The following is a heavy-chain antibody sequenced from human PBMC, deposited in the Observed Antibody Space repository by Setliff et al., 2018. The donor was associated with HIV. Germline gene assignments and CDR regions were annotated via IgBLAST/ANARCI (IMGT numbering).Heavy chain of an antibody. J-gene: IGHJ4*02. CDR3: AKDPRAAVATICDY. CDR2: ISSKRTSI. CDR1: GFTFSTYP. V-gene: IGHV3-48*01. D-gene: IGHD5-12*01. Sequence: GGSLRLSCAASGFTFSTYPMSWVRQAPGKGLEWISYISSKRTSIYYADSVKGRFTISRDNDGNSLYLQMNSLRAEDTAVYYCAKDPRAAVATICDYWGQGTLVTVSS.